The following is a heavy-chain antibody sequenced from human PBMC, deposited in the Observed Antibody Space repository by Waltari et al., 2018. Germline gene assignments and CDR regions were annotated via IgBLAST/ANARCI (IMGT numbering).Heavy chain of an antibody. D-gene: IGHD6-6*01. CDR1: GGSFSGYY. CDR3: ARGARVAARTYYYGMDV. V-gene: IGHV4-34*01. Sequence: QVQLQQWGAGLLKPSETLSLTCAVYGGSFSGYYWSWIRQPPGKGLEWIGEINHSGSTNYNPALKSRVTISVDTSKNQFSLKLSSVTAADTAVYYCARGARVAARTYYYGMDVWGQGTTVTVSS. J-gene: IGHJ6*02. CDR2: INHSGST.